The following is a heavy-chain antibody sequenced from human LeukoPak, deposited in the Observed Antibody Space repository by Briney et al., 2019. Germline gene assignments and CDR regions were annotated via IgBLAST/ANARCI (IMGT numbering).Heavy chain of an antibody. V-gene: IGHV4-59*08. Sequence: PSGTLSLTCTVSGGSISSYYWSWIRQPPGKGLEWIGYIYYSGSTNYNPSLKSRVTISVDTSKNQFSLKLSSVTAADTAVYYCARHNVVYYGSGAHFDYWGQGTLVTVSS. CDR1: GGSISSYY. CDR2: IYYSGST. D-gene: IGHD3-10*01. CDR3: ARHNVVYYGSGAHFDY. J-gene: IGHJ4*02.